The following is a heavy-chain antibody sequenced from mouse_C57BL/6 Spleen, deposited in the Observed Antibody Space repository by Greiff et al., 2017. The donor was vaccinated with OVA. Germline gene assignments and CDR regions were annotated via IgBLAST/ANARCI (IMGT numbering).Heavy chain of an antibody. J-gene: IGHJ2*01. CDR1: GFTFSSYA. Sequence: EVKVVESGAGLVKPGGSLKLSCAASGFTFSSYAMSWVRQTPEKRLEWVAYISSGGDYIYYADTVKGRFTISRDNARNTLYLQMSSLKSEDTAMYYCTSYYDSDSAWFAYWGQGTTLTVSS. V-gene: IGHV5-9-1*02. CDR2: ISSGGDYI. D-gene: IGHD2-4*01. CDR3: TSYYDSDSAWFAY.